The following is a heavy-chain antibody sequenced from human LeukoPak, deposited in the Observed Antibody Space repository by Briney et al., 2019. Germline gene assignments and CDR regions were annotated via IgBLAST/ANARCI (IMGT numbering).Heavy chain of an antibody. D-gene: IGHD3-10*01. CDR2: ISGSGGST. CDR1: VFSFSSYA. V-gene: IGHV3-23*01. Sequence: PGGSLRLSCAASVFSFSSYAMSWGRQGPGEGLEWVSAISGSGGSTYNADSGKGRFTISRDNSKNTLYLQMSSLRAEDTAVYYCAKDSGSAGGHGYFDYGGQGTVVTVSS. CDR3: AKDSGSAGGHGYFDY. J-gene: IGHJ4*02.